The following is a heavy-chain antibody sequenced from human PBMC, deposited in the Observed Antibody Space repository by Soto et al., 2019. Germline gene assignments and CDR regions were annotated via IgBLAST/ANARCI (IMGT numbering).Heavy chain of an antibody. D-gene: IGHD6-13*01. J-gene: IGHJ4*02. CDR1: GFTFDDYG. Sequence: GGSLRLSCAASGFTFDDYGMHWVRQAPGKGLEWVSGISWNSGSIGYADSVKGRFTISRDNAKNSLYLQMNSLRAEDTALYYCAKSPGYSSSWYDAVTTVYFDYWGQGTLVTVSS. CDR2: ISWNSGSI. CDR3: AKSPGYSSSWYDAVTTVYFDY. V-gene: IGHV3-9*01.